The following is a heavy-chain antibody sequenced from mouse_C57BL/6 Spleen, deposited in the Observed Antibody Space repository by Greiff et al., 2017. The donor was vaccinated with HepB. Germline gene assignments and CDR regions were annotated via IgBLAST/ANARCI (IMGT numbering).Heavy chain of an antibody. CDR3: ARFITTVVAPYAMDY. V-gene: IGHV1-64*01. J-gene: IGHJ4*01. CDR1: GYTFPSYW. D-gene: IGHD1-1*01. CDR2: IHPNSGST. Sequence: QVHVKQPGAELVKPGASVKLSCKASGYTFPSYWMHWVKQRPGQGLEWIGMIHPNSGSTNYNEKFKSKATLTVDKSSSTAYMQLSSLTSEDSAVYYCARFITTVVAPYAMDYWGQGTSVTVSS.